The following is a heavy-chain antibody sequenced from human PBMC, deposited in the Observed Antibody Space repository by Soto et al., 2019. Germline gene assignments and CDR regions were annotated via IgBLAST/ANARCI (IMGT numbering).Heavy chain of an antibody. V-gene: IGHV4-59*08. D-gene: IGHD6-6*01. CDR3: ARLNIEPRPDVIVALDS. Sequence: SSEAMSLTCTVSEGSIGGYYCSWIRQPPGKGLEWIGYIYYSGSTTYNPSLKSRVTISLDTSKSQFSLTVKSVTAADTAVYYCARLNIEPRPDVIVALDSRGQGIPVTVSS. CDR1: EGSIGGYY. CDR2: IYYSGST. J-gene: IGHJ4*02.